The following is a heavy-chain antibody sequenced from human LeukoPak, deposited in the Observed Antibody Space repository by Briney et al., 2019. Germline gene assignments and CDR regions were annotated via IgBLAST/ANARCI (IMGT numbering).Heavy chain of an antibody. Sequence: PSETLSLTCTVSGGSISSYYWSWTRQPPGKGLEWIGYIYYSGSTNYNPSLKSRVTMSVDTSKNQFSLKLSSVTAADTAVYYCARGYCSSTSCPWVDYWGQGTLVTVSS. CDR1: GGSISSYY. CDR3: ARGYCSSTSCPWVDY. J-gene: IGHJ4*02. CDR2: IYYSGST. D-gene: IGHD2-2*01. V-gene: IGHV4-59*12.